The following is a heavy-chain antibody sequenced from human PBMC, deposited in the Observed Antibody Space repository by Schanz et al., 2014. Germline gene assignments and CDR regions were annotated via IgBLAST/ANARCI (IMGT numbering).Heavy chain of an antibody. CDR1: EFTFSTDA. V-gene: IGHV3-23*01. CDR3: VRVSFADPRLYRGMDRDIDY. D-gene: IGHD5-18*01. J-gene: IGHJ4*02. Sequence: EVQLLESGGGLVQPGGSLRLSCAASEFTFSTDAMSWVRQAPGKGLEWLSVISASGGDTYYADSVKGRFTISRDNAKNSLYLQMTSLRAEDTAVYYCVRVSFADPRLYRGMDRDIDYWGQGTLXTVSS. CDR2: ISASGGDT.